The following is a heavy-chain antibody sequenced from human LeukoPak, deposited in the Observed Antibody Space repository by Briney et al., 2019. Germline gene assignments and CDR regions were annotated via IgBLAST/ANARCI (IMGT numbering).Heavy chain of an antibody. J-gene: IGHJ6*03. V-gene: IGHV3-30*02. CDR3: AKDNLGAMDV. CDR2: IRYDGSNK. CDR1: GFDISYNY. Sequence: GGSLRLSCAASGFDISYNYVGWVRQAPGEGLEWVAFIRYDGSNKYYADSVKGRFTISRDNSKNTLYLQMNSLRAEDTAVYYCAKDNLGAMDVWGKGTTVTVSS. D-gene: IGHD1-26*01.